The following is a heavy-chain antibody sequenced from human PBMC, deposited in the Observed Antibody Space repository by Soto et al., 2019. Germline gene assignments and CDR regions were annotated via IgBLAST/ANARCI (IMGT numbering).Heavy chain of an antibody. Sequence: QITLKESGPTLVKPTQPLTLTCTFSGFSLSTSGVGVGWIRQPPGKALEWLALIYWNDDKRYSPSLKSRLTITKDTSKNQVVLTMTNMDPVDTATYYCAHSREVGDPTWFDPWGQGTLVTVSS. CDR1: GFSLSTSGVG. CDR2: IYWNDDK. CDR3: AHSREVGDPTWFDP. J-gene: IGHJ5*02. V-gene: IGHV2-5*01. D-gene: IGHD3-16*01.